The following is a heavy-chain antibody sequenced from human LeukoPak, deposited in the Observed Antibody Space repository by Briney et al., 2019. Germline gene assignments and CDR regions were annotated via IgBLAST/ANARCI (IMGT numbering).Heavy chain of an antibody. CDR2: ITNRGDTV. J-gene: IGHJ6*02. CDR1: GFIFSDYY. D-gene: IGHD2-2*01. V-gene: IGHV3-11*01. Sequence: GGSLRLSCAASGFIFSDYYMTWVRQAPGKGLEWLSYITNRGDTVFYADSVKGRFTVSRDNAKRSLYLQIESLRDDDTAVYHCALSSILKDYYFGMDVWGQGTTVTVSS. CDR3: ALSSILKDYYFGMDV.